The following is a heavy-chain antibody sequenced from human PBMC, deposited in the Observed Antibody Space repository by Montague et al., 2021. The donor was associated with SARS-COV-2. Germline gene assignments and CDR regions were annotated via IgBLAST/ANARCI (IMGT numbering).Heavy chain of an antibody. Sequence: SETLSLTCSVSGYSISSGYYWGWIRQPPGKGLDWFGNIYHSGGTXYSPSRKSRVTVSVDTSKNQFSLRLSSVTAADTAVYYCARWYYGSGSYPHWGQGTLVTVSS. V-gene: IGHV4-38-2*01. D-gene: IGHD3-10*01. CDR1: GYSISSGYY. J-gene: IGHJ4*02. CDR3: ARWYYGSGSYPH. CDR2: IYHSGGT.